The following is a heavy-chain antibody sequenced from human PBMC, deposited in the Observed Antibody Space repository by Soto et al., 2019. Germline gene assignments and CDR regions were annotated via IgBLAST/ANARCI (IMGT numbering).Heavy chain of an antibody. CDR1: GYTFTSYG. CDR2: ISAYNGNT. J-gene: IGHJ5*02. D-gene: IGHD2-21*02. V-gene: IGHV1-18*01. Sequence: EASVKVSCKASGYTFTSYGISWVRQAPGQGLEWMGWISAYNGNTNYAQKLQGRVTMTTDTSTSTAYMELRSLRSDDTAVYYCARDRCGGDCFPHWFDPWGQGTLVTVSS. CDR3: ARDRCGGDCFPHWFDP.